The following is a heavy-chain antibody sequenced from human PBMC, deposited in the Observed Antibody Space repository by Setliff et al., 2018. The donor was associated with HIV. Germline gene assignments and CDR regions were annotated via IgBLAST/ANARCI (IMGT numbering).Heavy chain of an antibody. D-gene: IGHD3-10*01. Sequence: SETLSLTCALYGGSFRGYFWIWIRQPPGKGLEWIGEINHRGSTNYNSSLKSRVTIGVDTSKNQFSLNLSAVTAADTAVYYCARGSVFWDRGNHYQYMDVWATGTTVTVSS. CDR1: GGSFRGYF. CDR3: ARGSVFWDRGNHYQYMDV. J-gene: IGHJ6*03. V-gene: IGHV4-34*01. CDR2: INHRGST.